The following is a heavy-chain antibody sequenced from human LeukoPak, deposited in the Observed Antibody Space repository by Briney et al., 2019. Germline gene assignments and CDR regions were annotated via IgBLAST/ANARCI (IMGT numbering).Heavy chain of an antibody. D-gene: IGHD2-8*01. V-gene: IGHV3-33*06. CDR1: GFTFSSYG. CDR2: IWYDGSNK. CDR3: AKDIVLMVYAIFYYYYMDV. J-gene: IGHJ6*03. Sequence: GRSLRLSCAASGFTFSSYGMHWVRQAPGKGLEWVAVIWYDGSNKYYADSVKGRFTISRDNSKNTLYLQTNSLRAEDTAVYYCAKDIVLMVYAIFYYYYMDVWGKGTTVTVSS.